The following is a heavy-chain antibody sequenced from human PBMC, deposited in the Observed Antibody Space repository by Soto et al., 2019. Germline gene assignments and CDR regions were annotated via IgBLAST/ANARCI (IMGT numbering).Heavy chain of an antibody. D-gene: IGHD5-18*01. CDR1: GGSISSTSYY. Sequence: PSETLSLTCTVSGGSISSTSYYWSWIRQPPGEGLEWMGYIPYSGSAFYNPSLMGRITMSVDTSKNQFSLNLNSVTAADTAVYFCATELSGYSYGPGEVYWGQGTLVTVSS. J-gene: IGHJ4*02. CDR2: IPYSGSA. CDR3: ATELSGYSYGPGEVY. V-gene: IGHV4-30-4*01.